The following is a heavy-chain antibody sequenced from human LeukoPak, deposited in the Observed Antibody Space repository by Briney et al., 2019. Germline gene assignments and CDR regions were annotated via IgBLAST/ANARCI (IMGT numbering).Heavy chain of an antibody. CDR2: ISAYNGNT. Sequence: ASVKVSCKASGYTFTSYGISWVRQAPGQGLEWMGWISAYNGNTNYAQKLQGRVTMTTDTSTSTAYMELRSLRSDDTAVYYCAKTYYDFLTGYYNYGMDVGGQGTTVTVPS. CDR1: GYTFTSYG. CDR3: AKTYYDFLTGYYNYGMDV. V-gene: IGHV1-18*01. D-gene: IGHD3-9*01. J-gene: IGHJ6*02.